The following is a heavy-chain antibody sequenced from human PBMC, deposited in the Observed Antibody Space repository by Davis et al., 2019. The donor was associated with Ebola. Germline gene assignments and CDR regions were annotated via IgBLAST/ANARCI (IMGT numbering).Heavy chain of an antibody. CDR3: ARAPTPYQPPFDY. J-gene: IGHJ4*02. V-gene: IGHV4-61*01. CDR2: IYYSGST. D-gene: IGHD2-2*01. Sequence: MPSETLSLTCTVSGGSISSSSYYWSWIRQPPGKGLEWIGYIYYSGSTNYNPSLKSRVTISVDTSKNQFSLKLSSVTAADTAVYYCARAPTPYQPPFDYWGQGTLVTVSS. CDR1: GGSISSSSYY.